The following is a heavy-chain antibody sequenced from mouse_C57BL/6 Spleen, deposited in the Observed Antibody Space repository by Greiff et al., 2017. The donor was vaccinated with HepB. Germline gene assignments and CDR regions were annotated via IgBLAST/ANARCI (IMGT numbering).Heavy chain of an antibody. J-gene: IGHJ2*01. CDR2: INPSNGGT. CDR3: ARLVGIYYGDFDY. CDR1: GYTFTSYW. Sequence: QVQLQQPGTELVKPGASGYTFTSYWMHWVKQRPGQGLEWIGNINPSNGGTNYNEKFKSKATLTVDKSSSTAYMQLSSLTSEDSAVYYCARLVGIYYGDFDYWGQGTTLTVSS. V-gene: IGHV1-53*01. D-gene: IGHD2-1*01.